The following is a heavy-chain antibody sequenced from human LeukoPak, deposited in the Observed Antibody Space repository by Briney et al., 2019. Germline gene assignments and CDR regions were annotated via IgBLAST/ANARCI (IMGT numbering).Heavy chain of an antibody. CDR1: GGTFSSYA. Sequence: SVKVSCKASGGTFSSYAISLVRQAPGQGLEWIGRIIPIFGTANYAQKFQGRVTITADKSTSTAYMELSSLRSEDTAVYYCARAAGYCSGGSCYHFDYWGQGTLVTVSS. J-gene: IGHJ4*02. D-gene: IGHD2-15*01. V-gene: IGHV1-69*06. CDR3: ARAAGYCSGGSCYHFDY. CDR2: IIPIFGTA.